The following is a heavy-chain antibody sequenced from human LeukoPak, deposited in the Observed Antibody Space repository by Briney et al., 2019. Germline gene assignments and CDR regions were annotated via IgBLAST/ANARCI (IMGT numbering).Heavy chain of an antibody. Sequence: PSETLSLTCAVSGGSISSGGYSWSWIRQPPGKGLEWIGYIYHSGSTYYNPSLKSRVTISVDRSKNQFSLKLGSVTVADTAVYYCARGRKGGYSSSWLYWYFDLWGRGTLVTVSS. J-gene: IGHJ2*01. V-gene: IGHV4-30-2*01. CDR2: IYHSGST. CDR1: GGSISSGGYS. D-gene: IGHD6-13*01. CDR3: ARGRKGGYSSSWLYWYFDL.